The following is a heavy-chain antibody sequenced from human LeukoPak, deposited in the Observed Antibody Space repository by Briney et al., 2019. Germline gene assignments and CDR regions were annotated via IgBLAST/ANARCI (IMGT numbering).Heavy chain of an antibody. CDR2: IFYSGRT. CDR1: GDSISTDSYF. V-gene: IGHV4-39*01. J-gene: IGHJ4*02. D-gene: IGHD5-18*01. Sequence: PSETLSLTCTVSGDSISTDSYFWGWIRQPPGQGLQWIGSIFYSGRTYYNPSLQPRLTISVDTSKNQLPLKLSSVTAADTAVYYCASQDTTMVSFDYWGQGTLVTVSS. CDR3: ASQDTTMVSFDY.